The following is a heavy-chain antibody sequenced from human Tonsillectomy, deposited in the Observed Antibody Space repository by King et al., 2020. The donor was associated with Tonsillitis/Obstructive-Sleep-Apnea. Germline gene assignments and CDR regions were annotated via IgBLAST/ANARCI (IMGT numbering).Heavy chain of an antibody. J-gene: IGHJ3*02. CDR1: GYSFTSHW. CDR3: ARRVAGYCSTTNCPDAFDI. V-gene: IGHV5-51*01. D-gene: IGHD2-2*01. CDR2: IYPGDSYI. Sequence: QLVQSGAEVKKPGESLKISCKGSGYSFTSHWIAWVRQVPGKGLEWMEIIYPGDSYIRYNPSFQGQITISVDKSISTAFLQWSSLKASDTAIYYCARRVAGYCSTTNCPDAFDIWGQGTMVTVSS.